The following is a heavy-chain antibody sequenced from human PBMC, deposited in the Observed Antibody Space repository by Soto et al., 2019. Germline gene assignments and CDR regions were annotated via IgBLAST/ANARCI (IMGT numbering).Heavy chain of an antibody. J-gene: IGHJ4*02. CDR3: ARSFTRRGELSLKNFDY. CDR2: ISSSSSYI. Sequence: GGSLRLSCAASGFTFSSYSMNWVRQAPGKGLEWVSSISSSSSYIYYADSVKGRFTISRDNAKNSLYLQMNSLRAEDTAVYYCARSFTRRGELSLKNFDYWGQGTLVTVSS. D-gene: IGHD3-16*02. V-gene: IGHV3-21*01. CDR1: GFTFSSYS.